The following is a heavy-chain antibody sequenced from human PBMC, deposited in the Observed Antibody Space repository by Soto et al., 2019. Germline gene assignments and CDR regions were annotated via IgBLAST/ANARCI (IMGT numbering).Heavy chain of an antibody. CDR3: AWANPLYYFDY. D-gene: IGHD5-12*01. J-gene: IGHJ4*02. CDR1: GFTFSDYY. Sequence: GGSLRLSCAASGFTFSDYYMSWIRQAPGKGLEWVSYISSSGSTIYYADSVKGRFTISRDNAKNSLYLQMNSLRAEDTAVYYCAWANPLYYFDYWGQGTLVTVSS. CDR2: ISSSGSTI. V-gene: IGHV3-11*01.